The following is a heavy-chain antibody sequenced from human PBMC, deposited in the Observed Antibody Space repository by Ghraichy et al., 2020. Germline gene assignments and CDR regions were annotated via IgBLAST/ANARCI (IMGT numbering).Heavy chain of an antibody. V-gene: IGHV3-23*01. D-gene: IGHD6-19*01. CDR1: GFTFSSTA. J-gene: IGHJ4*02. Sequence: WGSLRLSCVASGFTFSSTAVSWVRQAPGRGLQWVSAIGGSGGTTYYADSVKGRFTISRDNSKNTLYLQMNSLRAEDTAVYYCAKNKGSGWMYYFDYWGQGILATVSS. CDR2: IGGSGGTT. CDR3: AKNKGSGWMYYFDY.